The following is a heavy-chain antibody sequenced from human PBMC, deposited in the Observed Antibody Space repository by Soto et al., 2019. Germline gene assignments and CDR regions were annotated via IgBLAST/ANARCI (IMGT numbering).Heavy chain of an antibody. Sequence: EVQLLESGGGLVQPGGSLRLSCAASGFTFSSYAMRWVRQAPVKGLEWVSAISGSGGSTYYADSVKGRFTISRDNSKNTLYLQMNSLRADDTAVYYCARRCSGSYYDYWGQGTLVTVSS. V-gene: IGHV3-23*01. CDR1: GFTFSSYA. D-gene: IGHD1-26*01. CDR2: ISGSGGST. J-gene: IGHJ4*02. CDR3: ARRCSGSYYDY.